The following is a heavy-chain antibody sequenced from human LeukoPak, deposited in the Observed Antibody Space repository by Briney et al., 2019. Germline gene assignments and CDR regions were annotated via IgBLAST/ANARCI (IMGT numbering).Heavy chain of an antibody. CDR1: GFTFNRFW. CDR3: AREDVDITVATSGAFDI. CDR2: IISDGSST. J-gene: IGHJ3*02. D-gene: IGHD6-19*01. V-gene: IGHV3-74*01. Sequence: GGSLRLSCAASGFTFNRFWMHWVRQAPGKGLVWVSRIISDGSSTSYADSVKGRFTISRDNAKNTLYLQMNSLRAEDTALYYCAREDVDITVATSGAFDIWGQGTMVTVFS.